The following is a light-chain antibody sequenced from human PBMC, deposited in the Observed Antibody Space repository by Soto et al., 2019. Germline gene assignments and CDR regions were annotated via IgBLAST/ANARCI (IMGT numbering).Light chain of an antibody. Sequence: DIQMTQFPSTLPASLAARVTITGRASQSISNGLAWYQQKPGKAPNLLIYDASTLERGVPSRFSGTGFGTEFTLTISSLQPDDFATYYCQQYNSYSRTFGQGTRLDIK. CDR3: QQYNSYSRT. CDR1: QSISNG. V-gene: IGKV1-5*01. J-gene: IGKJ5*01. CDR2: DAS.